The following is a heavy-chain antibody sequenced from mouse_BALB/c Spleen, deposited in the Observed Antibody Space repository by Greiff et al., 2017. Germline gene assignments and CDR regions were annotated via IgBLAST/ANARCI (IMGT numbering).Heavy chain of an antibody. V-gene: IGHV2-2*02. J-gene: IGHJ4*01. CDR1: GFSLTSYG. CDR2: IWSGGST. Sequence: QVQLKESGPGLVQPSQSLSITCTASGFSLTSYGVHWVRQSPGKGLEWLGVIWSGGSTDYNAAFISRLSTSKDNSKSQVFFQMNSLQANDTAIYYCARKTTEAMDYWGQGTSVTVSS. D-gene: IGHD1-1*01. CDR3: ARKTTEAMDY.